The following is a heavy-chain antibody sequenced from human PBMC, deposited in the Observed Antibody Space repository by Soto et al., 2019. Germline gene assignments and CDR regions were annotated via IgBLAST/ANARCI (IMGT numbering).Heavy chain of an antibody. D-gene: IGHD3-10*01. CDR3: AKVRQYDGSESPPFDFFDY. Sequence: EVQLLQSGGGLLRPGGSLRLSCAASGFTFGSYALSWVRQAPGKGLEWVSLISGSGANTFYVDSVKGRFTISRDNSDNTLWLKMNRLGAEDTAVYYRAKVRQYDGSESPPFDFFDYWGQGTLVTVSS. CDR1: GFTFGSYA. CDR2: ISGSGANT. J-gene: IGHJ4*02. V-gene: IGHV3-23*01.